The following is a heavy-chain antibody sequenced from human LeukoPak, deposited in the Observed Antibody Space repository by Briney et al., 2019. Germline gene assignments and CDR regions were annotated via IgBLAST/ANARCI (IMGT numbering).Heavy chain of an antibody. CDR2: ISGSGGST. D-gene: IGHD6-19*01. CDR3: AKDGSQWLVPTNY. J-gene: IGHJ4*02. V-gene: IGHV3-23*01. Sequence: GGSLRLSCAASGFTFSSYAMSWVRQAPGKGLEWASAISGSGGSTYYADSVKGRFTISRDNSKNTLYLQMNSLRAEDTAVYYCAKDGSQWLVPTNYWGQGTLVTVSS. CDR1: GFTFSSYA.